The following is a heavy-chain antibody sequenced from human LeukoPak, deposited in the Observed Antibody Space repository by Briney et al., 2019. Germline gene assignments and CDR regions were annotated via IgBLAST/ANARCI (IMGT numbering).Heavy chain of an antibody. CDR3: AREALPNGVWRVGWFDP. J-gene: IGHJ5*02. CDR2: IDSSGNT. CDR1: GGSISSGSYF. Sequence: SETLSLTCTVSGGSISSGSYFWSWIRQSAGRGLEWIGRIDSSGNTNYNPSLKSRVTMSLDTSKNQFSLKLSSVTAADTAVYYCAREALPNGVWRVGWFDPWGQGTLVTVFS. D-gene: IGHD2-8*01. V-gene: IGHV4-61*02.